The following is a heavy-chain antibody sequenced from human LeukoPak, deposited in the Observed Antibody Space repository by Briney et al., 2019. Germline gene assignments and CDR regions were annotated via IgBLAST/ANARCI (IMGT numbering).Heavy chain of an antibody. V-gene: IGHV1-8*01. Sequence: ASVKVSCKASGYTFTSYDINWVRQATGQGLEWMGWMNPNSGNTGYAQKFQGRVTMTRNTSISTAYIELSSLRSEDTAVYYCARAVVGAAAGTHGYYYYMDVWGKGTTVTISS. J-gene: IGHJ6*03. CDR1: GYTFTSYD. CDR3: ARAVVGAAAGTHGYYYYMDV. CDR2: MNPNSGNT. D-gene: IGHD6-13*01.